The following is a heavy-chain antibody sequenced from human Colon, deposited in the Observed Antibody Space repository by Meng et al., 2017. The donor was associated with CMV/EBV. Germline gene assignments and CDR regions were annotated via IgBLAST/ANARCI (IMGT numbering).Heavy chain of an antibody. CDR2: IKEDGSGK. CDR1: RFIFSDYW. J-gene: IGHJ4*02. CDR3: ARDDGDY. Sequence: EGGLVECGGYLVQAGGSASLSCAASRFIFSDYWMKWDRQAPGKGPEWVASIKEDGSGKFYVDSVKGRFTISRDNAKNSLYLQMNSLRAEDTAVYYCARDDGDYWGQGALVTVSS. V-gene: IGHV3-7*04.